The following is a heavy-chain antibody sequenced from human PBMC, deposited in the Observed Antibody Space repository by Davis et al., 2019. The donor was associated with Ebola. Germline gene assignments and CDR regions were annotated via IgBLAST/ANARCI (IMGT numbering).Heavy chain of an antibody. Sequence: SETLSLTCTVSGGSISSSSYYWGWIRQPPGKGLEWIGSIYYSASTNYNPSLKSRVTISVDTSKNQFSLKLSSVTAADTAVYYCARHLYEFWSGYYSYYYGMDVWGQGTTVTVSS. V-gene: IGHV4-39*01. CDR2: IYYSAST. CDR3: ARHLYEFWSGYYSYYYGMDV. J-gene: IGHJ6*02. D-gene: IGHD3-3*01. CDR1: GGSISSSSYY.